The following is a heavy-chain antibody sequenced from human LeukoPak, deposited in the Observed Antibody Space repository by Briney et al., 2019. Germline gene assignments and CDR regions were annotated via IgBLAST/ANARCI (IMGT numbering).Heavy chain of an antibody. CDR2: IIPIFGTA. V-gene: IGHV1-69*05. CDR3: AREAGSAMDRDRGYYYYYYMDV. D-gene: IGHD3-10*01. J-gene: IGHJ6*03. Sequence: SVKVSCKASGGTFNSYAISWVRQAPGQGLEWMGGIIPIFGTANYAQKFQGRVTITTDESTSTAYMELSSLRSEDTAVYYCAREAGSAMDRDRGYYYYYYMDVWGKGTTVTVSS. CDR1: GGTFNSYA.